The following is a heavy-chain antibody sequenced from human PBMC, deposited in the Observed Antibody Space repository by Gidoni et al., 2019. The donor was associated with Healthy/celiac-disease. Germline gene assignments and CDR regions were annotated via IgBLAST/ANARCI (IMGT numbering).Heavy chain of an antibody. CDR2: INHSGST. D-gene: IGHD3-10*01. J-gene: IGHJ5*02. Sequence: QVQLQQWGAGLLKTSETLSITCAVYGGSFSGDYWRWIRQPPGKGLEWIGEINHSGSTNYNPSLKSRVTISVDTSKNQFSLKLSSVTAADTAVYYCARASPYYYCSVSYGWFDPWGHGTLVTVSS. V-gene: IGHV4-34*01. CDR1: GGSFSGDY. CDR3: ARASPYYYCSVSYGWFDP.